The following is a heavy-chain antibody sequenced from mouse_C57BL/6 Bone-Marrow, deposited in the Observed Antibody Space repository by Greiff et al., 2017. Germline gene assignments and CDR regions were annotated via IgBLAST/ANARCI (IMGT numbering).Heavy chain of an antibody. CDR2: IDPSDSYT. CDR3: AREGGNYEFAY. J-gene: IGHJ3*01. CDR1: GYTFTSYW. V-gene: IGHV1-59*01. D-gene: IGHD2-1*01. Sequence: QVQLQQPGAELVRPGPSVKLSCKASGYTFTSYWMHWVKQRPGQGLEWIGVIDPSDSYTNYNQKFKGKATLTVDTSSSTAYMQLSSLTSEDSAVYYCAREGGNYEFAYWGQGTLVTVSA.